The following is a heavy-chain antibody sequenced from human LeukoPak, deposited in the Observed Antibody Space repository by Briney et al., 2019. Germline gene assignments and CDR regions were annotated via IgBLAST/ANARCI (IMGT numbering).Heavy chain of an antibody. CDR1: GYTFTDYY. Sequence: ASVNVSCKASGYTFTDYYMHWVRQAPGQGLEWMGWINPNSGGTNYAQKFQGRVTMTRDTSISTAYMDLSSLRSDDTAMYYCARAAYCSSTSCSYYYYGMDVWGQGTTVTVSS. J-gene: IGHJ6*02. V-gene: IGHV1-2*02. D-gene: IGHD2-2*01. CDR3: ARAAYCSSTSCSYYYYGMDV. CDR2: INPNSGGT.